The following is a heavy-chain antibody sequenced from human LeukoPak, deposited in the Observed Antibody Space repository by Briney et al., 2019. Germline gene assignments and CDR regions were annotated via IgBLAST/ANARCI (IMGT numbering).Heavy chain of an antibody. CDR2: VSNDGSST. D-gene: IGHD6-13*01. Sequence: GGSLRLSCAASGFTLSNYWMHWVRQGPGKGLVWVSRVSNDGSSTAYADSVRGRFTISRDNAKNTLYLQMDSLRAEDTAVYYCVGAAADTTPRPWGQGTLVTVSS. J-gene: IGHJ4*02. V-gene: IGHV3-74*01. CDR3: VGAAADTTPRP. CDR1: GFTLSNYW.